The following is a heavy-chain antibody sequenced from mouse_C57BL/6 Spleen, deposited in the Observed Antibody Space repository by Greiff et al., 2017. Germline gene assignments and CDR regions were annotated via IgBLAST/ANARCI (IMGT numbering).Heavy chain of an antibody. Sequence: VQLQQSGPGLVQPSPSLSISCTVSGFSLTSYGVHWVRQPPGKGLEWLGVIWSGGSTDYNAAFISILTISKDNPESQAFFKMNSLQADDTARYYCAKGGLLGAMDYWGQGTSVTVSS. J-gene: IGHJ4*01. V-gene: IGHV2-4*01. CDR3: AKGGLLGAMDY. CDR1: GFSLTSYG. CDR2: IWSGGST. D-gene: IGHD2-3*01.